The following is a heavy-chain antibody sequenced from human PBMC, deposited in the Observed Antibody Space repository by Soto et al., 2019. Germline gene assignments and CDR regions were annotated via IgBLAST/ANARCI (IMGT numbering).Heavy chain of an antibody. CDR3: ARVDYSDSRGSFYP. V-gene: IGHV4-59*01. J-gene: IGHJ5*02. CDR2: IFYTGDT. CDR1: GDSISDYY. D-gene: IGHD3-22*01. Sequence: SETLSLTCTVSGDSISDYYWSWSRQPPGKGLEWMGYIFYTGDTNYHPSLKSRLTISLDRSKNQFSLNLTSVTAADTAVYYCARVDYSDSRGSFYPWGQGTLVTVSS.